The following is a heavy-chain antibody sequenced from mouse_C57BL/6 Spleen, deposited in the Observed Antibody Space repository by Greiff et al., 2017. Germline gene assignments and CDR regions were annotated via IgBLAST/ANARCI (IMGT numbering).Heavy chain of an antibody. D-gene: IGHD2-3*01. CDR3: ARERLLLSWCFDV. CDR2: IDPEDGET. Sequence: VQLQQSGAELVKPGASVKLSCTASGFNINDYYMHWVKQRTEQGLEWIGRIDPEDGETKYAPKFQGKATITADTSSNTAYLQLSSLTSEDTAVYYCARERLLLSWCFDVWGTGTTVTVSS. CDR1: GFNINDYY. J-gene: IGHJ1*03. V-gene: IGHV14-2*01.